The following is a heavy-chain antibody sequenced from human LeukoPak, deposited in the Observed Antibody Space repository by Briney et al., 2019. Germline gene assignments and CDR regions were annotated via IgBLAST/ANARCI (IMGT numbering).Heavy chain of an antibody. J-gene: IGHJ5*02. D-gene: IGHD1-1*01. CDR2: INPSGSSA. CDR3: ARERSHNERDRGWFDP. Sequence: ASVKVSCKASGYSFTSYYMHWVRQAPGQGLEWMGFINPSGSSAAYAQKFQGRVTMTRDMSASTVYMELNSLRSDDTAIYYCARERSHNERDRGWFDPWGQGTLVTVSS. CDR1: GYSFTSYY. V-gene: IGHV1-46*01.